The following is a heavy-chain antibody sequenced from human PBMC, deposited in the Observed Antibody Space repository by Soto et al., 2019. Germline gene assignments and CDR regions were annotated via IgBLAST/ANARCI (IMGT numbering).Heavy chain of an antibody. CDR2: ITPFFGTA. CDR3: AGSCDGTNCLGQFDY. J-gene: IGHJ4*02. D-gene: IGHD2-8*01. CDR1: GGTFNNYV. Sequence: AVKVSCTAAGGTFNNYVINWVRQAPGQLLEWMAGITPFFGTANYAQKSQGRVTITGDKSTSTAYMELNSLRSEDTSVYSCAGSCDGTNCLGQFDYWGPGTLVTVSS. V-gene: IGHV1-69*06.